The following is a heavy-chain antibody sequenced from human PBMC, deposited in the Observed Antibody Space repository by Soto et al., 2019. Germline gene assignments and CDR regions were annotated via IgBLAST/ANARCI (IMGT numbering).Heavy chain of an antibody. CDR1: GYTFTSYG. Sequence: ASVKVSCKASGYTFTSYGISWVRQAPGQGLEWMRWISAYNNNTNYAQKLQGRVTMTTDTSTSTAYMELRSLRSDDTAVYYCARDKIGLMVYGTLWGQGTLVTVSS. CDR3: ARDKIGLMVYGTL. V-gene: IGHV1-18*01. J-gene: IGHJ4*02. CDR2: ISAYNNNT. D-gene: IGHD2-8*01.